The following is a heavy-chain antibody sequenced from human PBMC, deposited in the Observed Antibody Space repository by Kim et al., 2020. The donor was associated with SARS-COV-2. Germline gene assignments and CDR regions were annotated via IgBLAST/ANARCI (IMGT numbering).Heavy chain of an antibody. D-gene: IGHD6-13*01. CDR3: AKEGYSSSWYSGYYFDY. CDR1: GFTFSSYA. V-gene: IGHV3-23*03. CDR2: IYSGGSST. J-gene: IGHJ4*02. Sequence: GGSLRLSCAASGFTFSSYAMSWVRQAPGKGLEWVSVIYSGGSSTYYADSVKGRFTISRDNSKNTLYLQMNSLRAEDTAVYYCAKEGYSSSWYSGYYFDYWGQGTLVTVSS.